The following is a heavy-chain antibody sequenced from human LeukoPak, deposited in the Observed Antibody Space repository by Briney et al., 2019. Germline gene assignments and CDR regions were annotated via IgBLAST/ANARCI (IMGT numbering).Heavy chain of an antibody. CDR1: GFTGRSNH. V-gene: IGHV3-48*03. J-gene: IGHJ4*02. CDR2: ISRSGSTI. Sequence: GGALRLSCAAPGFTGRSNHMYWVRQAPGEGVEGGSYISRSGSTIYYADSVKGRFTISRDNAKNSLYLQMNSLRAEDTAVYYCARDLSLQEQWLPPAGYFDYWGQGTLVTASS. D-gene: IGHD6-19*01. CDR3: ARDLSLQEQWLPPAGYFDY.